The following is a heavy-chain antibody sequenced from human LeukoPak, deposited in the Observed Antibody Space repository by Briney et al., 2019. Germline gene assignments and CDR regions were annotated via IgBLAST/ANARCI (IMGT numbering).Heavy chain of an antibody. CDR3: ARDQYYYDSSGYTKYYFDY. Sequence: GGSLRLSCAASGFTFSSYWMHWVRQAPGKGLVWVSRINSDRSTTSYADSVKGRFTISRDNAKNTPSLQMNSLRAEDTALYYCARDQYYYDSSGYTKYYFDYWGQGTLVTVSS. CDR2: INSDRSTT. CDR1: GFTFSSYW. V-gene: IGHV3-74*01. J-gene: IGHJ4*02. D-gene: IGHD3-22*01.